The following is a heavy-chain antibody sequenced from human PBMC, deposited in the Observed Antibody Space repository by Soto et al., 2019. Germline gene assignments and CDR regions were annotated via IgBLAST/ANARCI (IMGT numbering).Heavy chain of an antibody. CDR1: GGSISSSNW. CDR3: ATEGYSYGYVVY. D-gene: IGHD5-18*01. Sequence: QVQLQESGPGLVKPSGTLSLTCAVSGGSISSSNWWSWVRQPPGKGLEWIGQIYHSGSTHYNPSLKSRVTISVDKSKNQFSLKVSSVTAADTAVCYCATEGYSYGYVVYWGQGSLVTVSS. J-gene: IGHJ4*02. CDR2: IYHSGST. V-gene: IGHV4-4*02.